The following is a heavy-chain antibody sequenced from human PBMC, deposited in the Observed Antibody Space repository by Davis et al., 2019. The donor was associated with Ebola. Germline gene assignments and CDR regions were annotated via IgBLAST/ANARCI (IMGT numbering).Heavy chain of an antibody. CDR1: GYTFTGYY. CDR2: INPNSGGT. V-gene: IGHV1-2*02. J-gene: IGHJ6*03. CDR3: ARVRAIAAYYYYCYMDV. Sequence: ASVKVSCKASGYTFTGYYMHWVRQAPGQGLEWMGWINPNSGGTNYAQKFQGRVTMTRDTSISTAYMELSRLRSDDTAVYYCARVRAIAAYYYYCYMDVWGKGTTVTVSS. D-gene: IGHD6-13*01.